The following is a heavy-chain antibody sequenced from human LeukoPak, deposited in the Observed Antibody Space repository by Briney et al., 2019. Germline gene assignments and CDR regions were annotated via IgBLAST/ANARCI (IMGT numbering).Heavy chain of an antibody. Sequence: GGSLRLSCAASGFTFSDYWMHWVRQAPGKGLVWVSRIKDDGSSTNYVDSVKGRFTISRDNAKNTLYLQMNSLRAEDTAVYYCARGGMVAQWGQGTLLTVSS. V-gene: IGHV3-74*01. CDR2: IKDDGSST. CDR1: GFTFSDYW. D-gene: IGHD2-15*01. CDR3: ARGGMVAQ. J-gene: IGHJ4*02.